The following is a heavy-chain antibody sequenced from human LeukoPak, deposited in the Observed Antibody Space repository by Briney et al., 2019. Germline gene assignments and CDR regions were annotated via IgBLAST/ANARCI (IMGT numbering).Heavy chain of an antibody. CDR3: ARAQELLWFGELRALDY. J-gene: IGHJ4*02. CDR1: GFTFSSYA. Sequence: GGSLRLSCAASGFTFSSYAMNWVRQAPGKGLEWVSYISSSGSTIYYADSVKGRFTISRDNAKNSMYLQMNSLRAEDTAVYYCARAQELLWFGELRALDYWGQGTLVTVSS. D-gene: IGHD3-10*01. CDR2: ISSSGSTI. V-gene: IGHV3-48*03.